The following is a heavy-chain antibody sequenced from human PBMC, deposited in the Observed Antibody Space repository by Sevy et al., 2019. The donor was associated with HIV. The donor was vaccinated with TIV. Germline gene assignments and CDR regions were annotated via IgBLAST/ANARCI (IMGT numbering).Heavy chain of an antibody. CDR2: INTLSEGK. J-gene: IGHJ4*02. D-gene: IGHD5-12*01. CDR3: ARGFSGYDLFPSGFDY. CDR1: GYTFTGYY. V-gene: IGHV1-2*02. Sequence: ASVKVSCKASGYTFTGYYMHWVRQTPGQGLEWVGWINTLSEGKNYAQKFQGRATMTRDTSISTAYMEVTRLGSDDTAVFYCARGFSGYDLFPSGFDYWGQGTLITVSS.